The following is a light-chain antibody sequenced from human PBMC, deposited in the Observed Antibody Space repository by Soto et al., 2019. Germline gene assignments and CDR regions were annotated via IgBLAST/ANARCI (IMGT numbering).Light chain of an antibody. V-gene: IGKV3-15*01. J-gene: IGKJ1*01. CDR3: QQYKSWRT. Sequence: IVMTQSPATLSVSPGERATLSCRAGQSIDSKLAWYQQRPGQAPRLLIYAASTRATGIPARFSGSGSGTEFTLTISGLQSEDFGAYYCQQYKSWRTFGQGTKVDIK. CDR1: QSIDSK. CDR2: AAS.